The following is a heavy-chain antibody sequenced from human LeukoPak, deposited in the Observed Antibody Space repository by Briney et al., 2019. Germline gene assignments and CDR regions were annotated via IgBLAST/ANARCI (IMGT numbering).Heavy chain of an antibody. CDR1: SGSISSYY. V-gene: IGHV4-59*01. D-gene: IGHD6-13*01. J-gene: IGHJ6*02. CDR2: IYYSGST. Sequence: SETLSLTCTVSSGSISSYYWSWIRQPPGKGLEWIGYIYYSGSTNYNASLKSRVTISVDTSNNQFSLKLSSVTAADTAVYYCAVARQSSSWSLDYYYYGMDVWGQGTTVTVSS. CDR3: AVARQSSSWSLDYYYYGMDV.